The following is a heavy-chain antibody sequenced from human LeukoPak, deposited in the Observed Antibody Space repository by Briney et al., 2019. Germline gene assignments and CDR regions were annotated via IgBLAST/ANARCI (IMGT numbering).Heavy chain of an antibody. Sequence: ASVKVSCKASGYTFTTYDINWVRQATGQGLEWMGWLNPNSGNTGYAQKFQGRVTITRNTSINTAYMELSSLRSDDTAVYYCARMTVSGRDNWFDPWGQGTLVTVSS. D-gene: IGHD6-19*01. CDR2: LNPNSGNT. CDR3: ARMTVSGRDNWFDP. V-gene: IGHV1-8*03. J-gene: IGHJ5*02. CDR1: GYTFTTYD.